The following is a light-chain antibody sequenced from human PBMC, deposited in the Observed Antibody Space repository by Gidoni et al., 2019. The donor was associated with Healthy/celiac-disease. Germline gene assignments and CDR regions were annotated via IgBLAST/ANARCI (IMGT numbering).Light chain of an antibody. J-gene: IGKJ3*01. V-gene: IGKV3-15*01. CDR3: QQYNNWPPIFT. Sequence: DIVMTQSPATLSVSPGERATLSCRASQRVSSNLAWYQQKPGQAPRLLIYGASTRATGSPARFSGSGSGTEFTLTISSLQSEDCAVYYCQQYNNWPPIFTFXPXTKVEIK. CDR2: GAS. CDR1: QRVSSN.